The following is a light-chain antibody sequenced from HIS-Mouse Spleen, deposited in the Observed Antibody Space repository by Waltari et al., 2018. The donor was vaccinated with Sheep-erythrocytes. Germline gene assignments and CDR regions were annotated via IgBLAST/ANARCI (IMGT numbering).Light chain of an antibody. CDR3: QQYGSSPLFT. CDR1: QSVSSSS. CDR2: GAS. V-gene: IGKV3-20*01. Sequence: EIVLTQSPGTLSLSPGERATLSCRASQSVSSSSLAWYQQKPGQAPRLLIYGASSRATVIPDRFSGSGSGTDFTLTISRLEPEDFAVYYCQQYGSSPLFTFGPGTKVDIK. J-gene: IGKJ3*01.